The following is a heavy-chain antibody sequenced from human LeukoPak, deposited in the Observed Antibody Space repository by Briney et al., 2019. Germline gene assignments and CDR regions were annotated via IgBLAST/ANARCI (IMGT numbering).Heavy chain of an antibody. V-gene: IGHV4-30-4*01. CDR2: IHYSGNS. CDR1: GASISSGDYY. J-gene: IGHJ5*02. CDR3: ARPKGRGCNGGTCYTDWFDP. Sequence: SETLSLTCTVSGASISSGDYYWSWIRQPPGKGLEGIGYIHYSGNSYYNPSLKSRVTISIDTSKNQFSLKLSSVTAADTAVYYCARPKGRGCNGGTCYTDWFDPWGQGTLVTVSS. D-gene: IGHD2-15*01.